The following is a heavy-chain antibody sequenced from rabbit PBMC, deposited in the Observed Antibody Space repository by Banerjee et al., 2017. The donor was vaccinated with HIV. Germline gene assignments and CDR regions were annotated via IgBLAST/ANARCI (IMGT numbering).Heavy chain of an antibody. Sequence: QEQLEESGGDLVKPEGSLTLTCTASGFSFSSNYDMCWVRQAPGKGLEWIGCINTSSGNAVYANWAKGRFTISKTSSTTVTLQMTSLTAADTATYFCTRDFTGVIGWNFNLWGQGTLVTVS. D-gene: IGHD7-1*01. V-gene: IGHV1S45*01. CDR1: GFSFSSNYD. CDR2: INTSSGNA. J-gene: IGHJ4*01. CDR3: TRDFTGVIGWNFNL.